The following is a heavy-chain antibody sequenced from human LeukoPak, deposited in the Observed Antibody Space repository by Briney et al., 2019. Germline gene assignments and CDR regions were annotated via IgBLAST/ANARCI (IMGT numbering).Heavy chain of an antibody. D-gene: IGHD5-18*01. CDR3: ARVDTAMVIDY. CDR1: KFTFSNYA. Sequence: GGSLRLSCAASKFTFSNYAMSWVRQAPGKGLEWVSFIDGDGGSTYYADSVKGRFTISRDNSKNTLYLQMNSLRAEDTAVYYCARVDTAMVIDYWGQGTLVTVSS. V-gene: IGHV3-23*01. CDR2: IDGDGGST. J-gene: IGHJ4*02.